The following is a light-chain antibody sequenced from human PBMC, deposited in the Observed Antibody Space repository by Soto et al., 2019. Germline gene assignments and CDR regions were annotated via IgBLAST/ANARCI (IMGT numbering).Light chain of an antibody. J-gene: IGKJ2*01. Sequence: EIVLIQSPVTLSLSPGERATLSCRASQSISSSLAWYQQKPGQAPRLLVYGASSRATGIPDRFFGSGSQTDFTLTISRLEPEDFAVYYCQHYGGSPPYTFGQGTTLEIK. V-gene: IGKV3-20*01. CDR3: QHYGGSPPYT. CDR1: QSISSS. CDR2: GAS.